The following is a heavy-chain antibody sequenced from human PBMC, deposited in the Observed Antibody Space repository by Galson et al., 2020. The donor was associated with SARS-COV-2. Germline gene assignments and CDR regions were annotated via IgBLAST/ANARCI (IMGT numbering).Heavy chain of an antibody. Sequence: ASVKVSCKASGYTFTSDGISWVRQAPGQGLEWMGWISAYNGHTNYAQKFQGRVTMTTETSTTTAYMEVRSLRSDDTAVYYCAKEGDRGVAGSFDYWGQGTLVTVSS. CDR2: ISAYNGHT. CDR1: GYTFTSDG. CDR3: AKEGDRGVAGSFDY. D-gene: IGHD3-3*01. J-gene: IGHJ4*02. V-gene: IGHV1-18*04.